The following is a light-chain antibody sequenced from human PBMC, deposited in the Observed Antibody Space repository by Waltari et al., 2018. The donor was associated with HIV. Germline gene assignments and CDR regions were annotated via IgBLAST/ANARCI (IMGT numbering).Light chain of an antibody. CDR1: GFHIRSHA. J-gene: IGLJ2*01. CDR3: ATWDDTLQGRV. Sequence: QSVLTQQPSAYGTPGQRVTISCYASGFHIRSHAVNSYQQLPGTAPKLLIYSHNHRPSGVPDRFSGSKSGTSASLAISGLQSEDEATYYCATWDDTLQGRVFGGGTKLTVL. CDR2: SHN. V-gene: IGLV1-44*01.